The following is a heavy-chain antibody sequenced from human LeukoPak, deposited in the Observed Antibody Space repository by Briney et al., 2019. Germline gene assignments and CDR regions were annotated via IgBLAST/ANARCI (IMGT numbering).Heavy chain of an antibody. CDR2: INQNGREK. J-gene: IGHJ4*02. CDR3: ARDLPDY. V-gene: IGHV3-7*01. CDR1: GFTFSSYW. Sequence: PGGSMRLSCAASGFTFSSYWMSWVRQAPGKGLEWVANINQNGREKYYADSVKGRFTISRDDPKNSLYLQMNSLRAEDTAIYYCARDLPDYWGRGTLVTVSS.